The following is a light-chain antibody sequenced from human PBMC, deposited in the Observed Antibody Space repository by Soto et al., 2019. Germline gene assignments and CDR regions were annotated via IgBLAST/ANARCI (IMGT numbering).Light chain of an antibody. V-gene: IGKV3-15*01. CDR3: HHYHIWTSWT. CDR2: GSS. Sequence: EIVLTQSAATLSVSLGDSATLSCSASQSVSLSLAWYQMRPGQPPRLLIYGSSTRATATPARFRCSGCGTDLTLTISSLQSEDFAVSFCHHYHIWTSWTFGQGTKVELK. J-gene: IGKJ1*01. CDR1: QSVSLS.